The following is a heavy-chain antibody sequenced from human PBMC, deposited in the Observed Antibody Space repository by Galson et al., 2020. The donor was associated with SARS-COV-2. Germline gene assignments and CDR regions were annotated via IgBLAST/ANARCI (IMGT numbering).Heavy chain of an antibody. J-gene: IGHJ6*02. CDR3: ALGIAVAGTSFGYYYGMDV. V-gene: IGHV1-18*01. D-gene: IGHD6-19*01. CDR1: GYTFTSYG. CDR2: ISAYNGNT. Sequence: ASVKVSCKASGYTFTSYGISWVRQAPGQGLEWMGWISAYNGNTNYAQKLQGRVTMTTDTSTSTAYMELRSLRSDDTAVYYCALGIAVAGTSFGYYYGMDVWGQGTTVTVSS.